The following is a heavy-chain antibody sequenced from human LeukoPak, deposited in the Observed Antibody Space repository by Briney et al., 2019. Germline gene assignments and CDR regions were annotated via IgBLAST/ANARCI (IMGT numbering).Heavy chain of an antibody. J-gene: IGHJ6*02. D-gene: IGHD3-9*01. V-gene: IGHV4-59*01. CDR3: ASDILTGYYGMDV. CDR2: IYYSGST. CDR1: GGSISSYY. Sequence: SETLSLTCTVSGGSISSYYGSWIRQPPGKGLEWIGYIYYSGSTNYNPSLKSRVTISVDTSKNQFSLKLSSVTAADTAVYYCASDILTGYYGMDVWGQGTTVTVSS.